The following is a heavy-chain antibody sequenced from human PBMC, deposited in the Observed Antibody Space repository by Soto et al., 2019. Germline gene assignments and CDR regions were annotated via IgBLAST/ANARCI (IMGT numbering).Heavy chain of an antibody. V-gene: IGHV4-39*02. Sequence: SETLSLTCTVSVGSISSSSYYWGWIRQPPGKGLEWIGSFYYSGSTYYNPSLKSRVTISVDTSKNQFSLKLSSVTAADTAVDYCAGEYYYDSSGFYYWGQGALGTVAS. J-gene: IGHJ4*02. CDR3: AGEYYYDSSGFYY. CDR2: FYYSGST. D-gene: IGHD3-22*01. CDR1: VGSISSSSYY.